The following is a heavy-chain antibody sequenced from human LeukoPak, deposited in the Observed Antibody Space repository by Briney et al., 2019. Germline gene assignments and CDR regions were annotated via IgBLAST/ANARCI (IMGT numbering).Heavy chain of an antibody. CDR3: TRDPRLCDY. Sequence: GGSLRLSWAASGFTFRDFYMTWIRQAPGKGLEWVAYINPGLNIVNYADSVKGRFSVSRDNAGSSLYLQMNSLRAEDTAVYFCTRDPRLCDYWGQGTLVTVSS. J-gene: IGHJ4*02. CDR1: GFTFRDFY. CDR2: INPGLNIV. V-gene: IGHV3-11*01.